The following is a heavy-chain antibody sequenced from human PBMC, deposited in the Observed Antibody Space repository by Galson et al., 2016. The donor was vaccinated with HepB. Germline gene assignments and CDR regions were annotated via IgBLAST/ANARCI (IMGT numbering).Heavy chain of an antibody. CDR2: ISGSGGGT. Sequence: SLRLSCAASGFNFGDYMMHWVRQGPGEGLEWVSTISGSGGGTYYADSVKGRFTISRDNSRSTLYLQLNSLRVEDSAIYYCAKFTKTDGYSSDFDCWGQGTLVTVSS. D-gene: IGHD5-24*01. J-gene: IGHJ4*02. CDR3: AKFTKTDGYSSDFDC. CDR1: GFNFGDYM. V-gene: IGHV3-23*01.